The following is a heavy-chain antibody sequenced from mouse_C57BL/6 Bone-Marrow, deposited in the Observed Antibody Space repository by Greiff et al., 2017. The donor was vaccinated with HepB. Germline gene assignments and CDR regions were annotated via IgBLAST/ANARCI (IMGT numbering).Heavy chain of an antibody. CDR1: GFTFSDYY. D-gene: IGHD1-1*01. CDR3: ARHDYGTPYYAMDY. CDR2: ISNGGGST. Sequence: EVHLVESGGGLVQPGGSLKLSCAASGFTFSDYYMYWVRQTPEKRLEWVAYISNGGGSTYYPDTVKGRFTISRDNAKNTLYLQMSRLKSEDTAMYYCARHDYGTPYYAMDYWGQGTSVTVSS. J-gene: IGHJ4*01. V-gene: IGHV5-12*01.